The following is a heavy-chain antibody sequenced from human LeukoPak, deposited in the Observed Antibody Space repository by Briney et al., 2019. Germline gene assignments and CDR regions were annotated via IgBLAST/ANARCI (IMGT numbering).Heavy chain of an antibody. CDR2: ISWNSGSI. CDR3: AKDMAYSSSGFDY. J-gene: IGHJ4*02. V-gene: IGHV3-9*03. Sequence: GGSLRLSWAASGLTFDDYAMHWVRQAPGKGLEWVSGISWNSGSIGYADSVKGRFTISRDNAKNSLYLQMNSLRAEDMALYYCAKDMAYSSSGFDYWGQGTLVTVSS. D-gene: IGHD6-6*01. CDR1: GLTFDDYA.